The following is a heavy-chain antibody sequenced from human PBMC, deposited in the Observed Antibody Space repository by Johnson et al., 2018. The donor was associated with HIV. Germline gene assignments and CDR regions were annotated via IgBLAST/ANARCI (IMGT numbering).Heavy chain of an antibody. V-gene: IGHV3-30*04. J-gene: IGHJ3*02. D-gene: IGHD3-22*01. CDR1: GFTFSSYA. CDR3: ARLIAVVIDGFDI. CDR2: ISYDGSNK. Sequence: QVHLVESGGGVVQPGRSLRLSCAASGFTFSSYAMHWVRQAPGKGLEWVAVISYDGSNKYYADSVKGRFTISRDNSKNTLYRQMNSLRAEDTAVYYCARLIAVVIDGFDIWGQGTMVTVSA.